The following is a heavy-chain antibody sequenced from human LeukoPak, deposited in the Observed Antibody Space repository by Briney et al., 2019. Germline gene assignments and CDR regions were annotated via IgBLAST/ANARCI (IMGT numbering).Heavy chain of an antibody. Sequence: GGTLRLSCAASGFTFSNSGMSWVRQAPGKGLEWVSYISGSDTTTHYADSVKGRFTISRDNSKNTLYLQMNSLRAEDTAVYFCAKDQVVPFDYWGQGTLVTVSS. D-gene: IGHD2-2*01. CDR3: AKDQVVPFDY. V-gene: IGHV3-23*01. CDR1: GFTFSNSG. CDR2: ISGSDTTT. J-gene: IGHJ4*02.